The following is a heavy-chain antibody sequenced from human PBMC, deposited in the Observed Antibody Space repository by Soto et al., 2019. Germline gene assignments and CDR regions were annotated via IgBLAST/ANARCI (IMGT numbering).Heavy chain of an antibody. CDR2: ISSSGSTI. CDR1: GFTFSSYE. J-gene: IGHJ4*02. CDR3: ARDRGYCSGGSCYPYFDY. D-gene: IGHD2-15*01. V-gene: IGHV3-48*03. Sequence: GGSLRLSCAASGFTFSSYEMNWVRQAPGKGLEWVSYISSSGSTIYYADSVKGRFTISRDNAKNSLYLQMNSLRAEDTAVYYCARDRGYCSGGSCYPYFDYWGQGTLVTVSS.